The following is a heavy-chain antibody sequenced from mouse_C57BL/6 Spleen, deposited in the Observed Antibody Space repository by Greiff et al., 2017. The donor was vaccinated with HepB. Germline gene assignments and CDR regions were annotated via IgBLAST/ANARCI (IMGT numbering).Heavy chain of an antibody. D-gene: IGHD2-4*01. CDR1: GYAFTNYL. Sequence: VQLQQSGAELVRPGTSVKVSCKASGYAFTNYLIAWVKQRPGQGLEWIGAINPGSGGTNYNEKFKGKATLTADKSSSTTYMQLSSLTSEDSAVWFYAGAYYEYEGYFDGWGKGTTVTVSS. CDR2: INPGSGGT. CDR3: AGAYYEYEGYFDG. V-gene: IGHV1-54*01. J-gene: IGHJ2*01.